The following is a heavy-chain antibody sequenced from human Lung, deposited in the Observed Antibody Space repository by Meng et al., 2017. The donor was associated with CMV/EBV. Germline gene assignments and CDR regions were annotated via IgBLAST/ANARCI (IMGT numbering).Heavy chain of an antibody. CDR1: GGSISSSSYY. CDR2: IYYSGST. CDR3: AREWHHYQGDY. Sequence: QLQLQESGPGLVKPSETLSLTCTVPGGSISSSSYYWGWIRQPPGKGLEWIGSIYYSGSTYYNPSLKSRVTISVDTSKNQFSLKLSSVTAADTAVYYCAREWHHYQGDYWGQGTLVTVSS. J-gene: IGHJ4*02. D-gene: IGHD2-2*01. V-gene: IGHV4-39*07.